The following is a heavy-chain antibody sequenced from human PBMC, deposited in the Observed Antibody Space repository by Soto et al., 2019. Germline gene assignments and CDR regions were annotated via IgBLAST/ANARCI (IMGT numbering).Heavy chain of an antibody. CDR2: ISATGGST. V-gene: IGHV3-23*01. Sequence: EVQLLESGGGLVQPGGSLRLSCAASGFTFSSYAMSWVRQAPGKGLEWVSSISATGGSTYYADSVKGRFTISRDNSKNTLYLQMTRLRAEDTAVFYCAKGGRYFCSTTSCPLGYYYGMDVWGQGTTVTVSS. CDR3: AKGGRYFCSTTSCPLGYYYGMDV. D-gene: IGHD2-2*01. CDR1: GFTFSSYA. J-gene: IGHJ6*02.